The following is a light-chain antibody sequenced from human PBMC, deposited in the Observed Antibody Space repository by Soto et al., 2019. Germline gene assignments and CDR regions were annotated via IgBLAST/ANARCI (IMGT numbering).Light chain of an antibody. CDR1: QSVSSY. CDR2: DAS. Sequence: EIVLTQSPATLSLSPGERPPLSCRASQSVSSYLAWYQQKPGQAPRLLIYDASNRATGIPARFSGSGSGTDFTLTISSLEPEDFAVYYCQQRSNWPSTFGGGTKVEIK. V-gene: IGKV3-11*01. CDR3: QQRSNWPST. J-gene: IGKJ4*01.